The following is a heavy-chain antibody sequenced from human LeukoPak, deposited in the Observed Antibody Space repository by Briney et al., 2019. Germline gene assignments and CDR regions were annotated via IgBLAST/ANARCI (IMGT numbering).Heavy chain of an antibody. CDR1: GGSFSGYY. CDR3: ARVRYSSSSYFDY. V-gene: IGHV4-34*01. D-gene: IGHD6-6*01. J-gene: IGHJ4*02. CDR2: INHSGST. Sequence: KPSETLSLTCAVYGGSFSGYYWSWIRQPPGKGLEWIGEINHSGSTNYNPSLKSRVTISVDTSKNQFSLKLSSVTAADTAAYYCARVRYSSSSYFDYWGQGTLVTVSS.